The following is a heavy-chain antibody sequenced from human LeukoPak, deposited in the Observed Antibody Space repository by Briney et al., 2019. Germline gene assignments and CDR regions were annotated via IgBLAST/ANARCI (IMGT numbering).Heavy chain of an antibody. CDR3: ARDLLTTYDYGGNSLSV. CDR2: INPNSGGT. CDR1: GYTFTGYY. J-gene: IGHJ6*02. V-gene: IGHV1-2*02. D-gene: IGHD4-17*01. Sequence: ASVKVFCKASGYTFTGYYMHWVRQAPGQGLEWMGWINPNSGGTKYAQKFQGRVTMTRDTSISTAYMELSRLRSDDTAVYYCARDLLTTYDYGGNSLSVGGQGTTVTVS.